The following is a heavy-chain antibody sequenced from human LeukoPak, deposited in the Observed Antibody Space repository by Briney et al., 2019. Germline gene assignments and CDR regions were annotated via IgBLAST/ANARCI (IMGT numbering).Heavy chain of an antibody. CDR2: INPSGST. Sequence: PSETLSLTCAVYGGSLSGYYWNWIRQPPGKGLEWIGDINPSGSTSYNPSLKTRVTISGDTSKNQFSLKLSSVTAADTAVYYCARGKPPGVWGQGTTVTVSS. CDR1: GGSLSGYY. CDR3: ARGKPPGV. V-gene: IGHV4-34*01. J-gene: IGHJ6*02.